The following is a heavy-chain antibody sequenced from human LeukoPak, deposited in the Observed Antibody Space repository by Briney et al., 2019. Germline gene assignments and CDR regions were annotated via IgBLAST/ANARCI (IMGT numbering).Heavy chain of an antibody. J-gene: IGHJ5*02. Sequence: SETLSLTCIVSGGSISSYYWSWIRQPAGKGLEWIGRIHTSGSTNYNPSLKSRVTMSVDTSKNQFSLKLTSVTAADTAVYYCARALQGGYSSSSRLNWFDPWGQGTLVTVSS. CDR2: IHTSGST. D-gene: IGHD6-13*01. V-gene: IGHV4-4*07. CDR3: ARALQGGYSSSSRLNWFDP. CDR1: GGSISSYY.